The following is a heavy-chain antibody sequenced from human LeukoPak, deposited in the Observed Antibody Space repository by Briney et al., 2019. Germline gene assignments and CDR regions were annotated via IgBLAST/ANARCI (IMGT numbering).Heavy chain of an antibody. CDR1: GYTFTSYD. CDR2: MNPNSGNT. J-gene: IGHJ6*02. V-gene: IGHV1-8*01. D-gene: IGHD6-13*01. CDR3: ARGQQRSFYYYYYGMDV. Sequence: ASVKVSCKASGYTFTSYDINWVRQATGQGLEWMGWMNPNSGNTGYAQKFQGRVTMTRNTSISTAYMELSSLRSEGTAVYYCARGQQRSFYYYYYGMDVWGQGTTVTVSS.